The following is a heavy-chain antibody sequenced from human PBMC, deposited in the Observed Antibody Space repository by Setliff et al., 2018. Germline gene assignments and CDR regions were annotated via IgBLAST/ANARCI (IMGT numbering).Heavy chain of an antibody. CDR2: INYNGRT. CDR1: GGSISNYY. V-gene: IGHV4-59*08. Sequence: SETLSLTCTVSGGSISNYYWSWIRQPPGKGLEWIAFINYNGRTKYNPSLKSRVTISVDTSKNQFSLKLPSMTAADTAVYYCARHLLAGDSSFDYWGQGTLVTVSS. CDR3: ARHLLAGDSSFDY. D-gene: IGHD6-19*01. J-gene: IGHJ4*02.